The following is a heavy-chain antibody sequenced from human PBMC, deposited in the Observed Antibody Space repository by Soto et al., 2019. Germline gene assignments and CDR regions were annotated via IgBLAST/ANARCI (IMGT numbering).Heavy chain of an antibody. Sequence: QLQLQESGPGLVKPSETLSLTCTVSGGSISSSSYYWGWIRQPPGKGLEWIGSIYYSGSTYYNPSLKSRVTISVDTSKNQFSLKLSSVTAADTAVYYCARHRSQAMIVVVTLIDYWGQGTLVTVSS. D-gene: IGHD3-22*01. J-gene: IGHJ4*02. CDR3: ARHRSQAMIVVVTLIDY. CDR2: IYYSGST. V-gene: IGHV4-39*01. CDR1: GGSISSSSYY.